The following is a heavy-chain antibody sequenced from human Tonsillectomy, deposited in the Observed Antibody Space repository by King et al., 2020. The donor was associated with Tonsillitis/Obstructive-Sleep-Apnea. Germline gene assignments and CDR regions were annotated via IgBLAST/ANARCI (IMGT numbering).Heavy chain of an antibody. V-gene: IGHV3-74*01. D-gene: IGHD3-22*01. Sequence: VQLVESGGGLVQPGGSLRLSCAASGFTFSSYWMHWVRQAPGKGLVWVSRLNSDGSSRSYADSVKGRFTIYRDNAKNTLYLQMNTLRAEDTAVYYCVRERYNYYDSSRLVYWGQGTRVTVSS. CDR1: GFTFSSYW. CDR2: LNSDGSSR. CDR3: VRERYNYYDSSRLVY. J-gene: IGHJ4*02.